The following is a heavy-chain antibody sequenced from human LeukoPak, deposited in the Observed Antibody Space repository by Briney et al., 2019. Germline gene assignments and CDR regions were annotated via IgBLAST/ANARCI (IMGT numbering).Heavy chain of an antibody. CDR1: GFTFSRYW. CDR2: IDNFGNII. V-gene: IGHV3-74*01. J-gene: IGHJ4*02. D-gene: IGHD1-14*01. Sequence: GRSLRLSCAASGFTFSRYWMHWVRQAPGKGLVWVSRIDNFGNIISYADSVKGRFTISRDNSKNTLYLQMSSLRVEDTALYYCTRDTFGTEDYWGQGTLVTVSS. CDR3: TRDTFGTEDY.